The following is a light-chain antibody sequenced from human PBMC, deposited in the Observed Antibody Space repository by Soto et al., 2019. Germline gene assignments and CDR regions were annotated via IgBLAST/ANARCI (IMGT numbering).Light chain of an antibody. V-gene: IGKV3-15*01. Sequence: EIVMTQSPATLSVSPGKIATLSCRASQSISSNLGWYQQKPGQAPRLLIYGASTRATGIPARFSGSGSGTEFTLTISSLQSEDFASYYCQQYNIWPYTFGPGTKLEIK. CDR1: QSISSN. CDR2: GAS. CDR3: QQYNIWPYT. J-gene: IGKJ2*01.